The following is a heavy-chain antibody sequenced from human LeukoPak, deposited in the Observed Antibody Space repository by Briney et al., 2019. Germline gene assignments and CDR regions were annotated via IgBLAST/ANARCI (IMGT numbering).Heavy chain of an antibody. CDR1: GFTFSSYA. V-gene: IGHV3-23*01. CDR3: AKRDSSGYYYDYYYYYGMDV. D-gene: IGHD3-22*01. CDR2: TSGSGGST. J-gene: IGHJ6*02. Sequence: PGASLRLSCAASGFTFSSYAMSWVRQAPGKGLEWVSATSGSGGSTYYADSVKGRFTISRDNSKNTLYLQMNSLRAEDTAVYYCAKRDSSGYYYDYYYYYGMDVWGQGTTVTVSS.